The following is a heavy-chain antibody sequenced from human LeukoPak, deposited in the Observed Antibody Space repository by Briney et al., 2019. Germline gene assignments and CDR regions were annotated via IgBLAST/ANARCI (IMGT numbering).Heavy chain of an antibody. J-gene: IGHJ4*02. D-gene: IGHD5-12*01. Sequence: GASVTVSCKASGYTFTSYDINWVRQATGQGLEWMGWMNPNSGNTGYAQKFQGRVTMTRNTSISTAYMELSSLRSEDTAVYYCARGGNINDIVATTAFDYWGQGTLVTVSS. V-gene: IGHV1-8*01. CDR2: MNPNSGNT. CDR1: GYTFTSYD. CDR3: ARGGNINDIVATTAFDY.